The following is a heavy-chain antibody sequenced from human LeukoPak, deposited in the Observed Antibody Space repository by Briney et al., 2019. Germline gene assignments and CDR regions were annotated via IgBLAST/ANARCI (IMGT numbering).Heavy chain of an antibody. CDR3: ARGRDYYGSGSYYTS. CDR2: IYHSGST. J-gene: IGHJ5*02. CDR1: GGSISSGGYS. V-gene: IGHV4-30-2*01. Sequence: SETLSLTCAVSGGSISSGGYSWSWIRQPPGEGLEWIGYIYHSGSTYYNPSLKSRVTISVDRSKNQFPLKLSSVTAADTAVYYCARGRDYYGSGSYYTSWGQGTLVTVSS. D-gene: IGHD3-10*01.